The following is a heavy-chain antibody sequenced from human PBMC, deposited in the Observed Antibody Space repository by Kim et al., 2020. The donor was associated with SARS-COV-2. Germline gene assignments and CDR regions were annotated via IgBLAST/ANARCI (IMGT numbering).Heavy chain of an antibody. D-gene: IGHD6-19*01. Sequence: SETLSLTCTVSGGSISSSSYYWGWIRQPPGKGLEWIGSIYYSGSTYYNPSLKSRVTISVDTSKNQFSLKLSSVTAADTAVYYCARHVDKQWLPRYYYYYGMDVWGQGTTVTVSS. V-gene: IGHV4-39*01. CDR3: ARHVDKQWLPRYYYYYGMDV. CDR2: IYYSGST. J-gene: IGHJ6*02. CDR1: GGSISSSSYY.